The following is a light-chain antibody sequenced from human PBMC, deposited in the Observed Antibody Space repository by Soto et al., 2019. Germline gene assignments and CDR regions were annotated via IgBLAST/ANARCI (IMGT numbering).Light chain of an antibody. Sequence: EIVMTQSPATLSVSPGERATLSCRASQSVSSNLAWYQQKPGQAPRLLIYGASTRATGIPARFSGSGSGTEFTLTISSLQSEXXAVXXXXXXXNWXRTFGQGTKVEIK. CDR3: XXXXNWXRT. CDR1: QSVSSN. V-gene: IGKV3-15*01. CDR2: GAS. J-gene: IGKJ1*01.